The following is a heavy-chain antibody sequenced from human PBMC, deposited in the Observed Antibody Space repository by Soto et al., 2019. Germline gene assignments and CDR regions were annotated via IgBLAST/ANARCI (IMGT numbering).Heavy chain of an antibody. CDR1: GFKFSDYL. V-gene: IGHV3-7*03. Sequence: LRLSCAASGFKFSDYLMSWVRQAPGKGLEWVGNIKHDTSEAHYADSVKGRFTITRDNIKNFLFLQMNGLRSDDTASYYCARDGLLFSGPYRPSRFDYWGLGTLVTVSS. J-gene: IGHJ4*02. CDR3: ARDGLLFSGPYRPSRFDY. CDR2: IKHDTSEA. D-gene: IGHD3-16*02.